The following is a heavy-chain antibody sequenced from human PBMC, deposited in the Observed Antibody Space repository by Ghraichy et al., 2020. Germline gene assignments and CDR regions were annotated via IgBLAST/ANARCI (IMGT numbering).Heavy chain of an antibody. J-gene: IGHJ4*02. D-gene: IGHD5-12*01. CDR1: GFTFSSYS. CDR3: ARDHRVRAYSGYDPFLDY. CDR2: ISSSSSYI. Sequence: GSLRLSCAASGFTFSSYSMNWVRQAPGKGLEWVSSISSSSSYIYYADSVKGRFTISRDNAKNSLYLQMNSLRAEDTAVYYCARDHRVRAYSGYDPFLDYWGQGTLVTVSS. V-gene: IGHV3-21*01.